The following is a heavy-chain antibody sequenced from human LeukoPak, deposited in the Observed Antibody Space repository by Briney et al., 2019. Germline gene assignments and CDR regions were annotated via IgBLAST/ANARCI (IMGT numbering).Heavy chain of an antibody. D-gene: IGHD4-11*01. CDR2: ISSSGSTI. V-gene: IGHV3-48*03. CDR3: ARDRGVTTVTDVEYFQH. CDR1: GFTFSSYE. J-gene: IGHJ1*01. Sequence: PGGSLRLSCAASGFTFSSYEMNWVRQAPGKGLEWVSYISSSGSTIYYADSVKGRFTISRDNAKNSLYLQMNSLRAEDTAVYYCARDRGVTTVTDVEYFQHWGQGTLVTVSS.